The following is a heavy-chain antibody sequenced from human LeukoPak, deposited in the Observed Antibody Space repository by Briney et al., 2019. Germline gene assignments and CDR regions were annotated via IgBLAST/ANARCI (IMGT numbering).Heavy chain of an antibody. CDR3: ARVRGRNAFDI. J-gene: IGHJ3*02. V-gene: IGHV4-59*01. CDR1: GGSISSYY. CDR2: IYYSGST. Sequence: TSETLSLTCAVYGGSISSYYWSWIRQPPGKGLEWIGYIYYSGSTNYNPSLKSRVTISVDTSKNQFSLKLSSVTAADTAVYYCARVRGRNAFDIWGQGTVVTVSS.